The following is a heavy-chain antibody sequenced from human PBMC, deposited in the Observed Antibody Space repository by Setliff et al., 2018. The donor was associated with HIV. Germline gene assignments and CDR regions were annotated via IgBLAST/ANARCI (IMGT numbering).Heavy chain of an antibody. CDR3: ARGAPGRSCSGGSCSYFDY. V-gene: IGHV1-8*01. CDR1: GYTFTSLD. CDR2: LNPTSGNT. J-gene: IGHJ4*02. D-gene: IGHD2-15*01. Sequence: ASVKVSCKASGYTFTSLDINWVRQATGQGPEWMVWLNPTSGNTGSAQRFQGTVTMTRNTYISIAYMELSNLRSEDTAVYYCARGAPGRSCSGGSCSYFDYWGQGTLVTSPQ.